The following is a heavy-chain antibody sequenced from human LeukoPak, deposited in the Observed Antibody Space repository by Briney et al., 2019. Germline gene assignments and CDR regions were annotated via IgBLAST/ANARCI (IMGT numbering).Heavy chain of an antibody. CDR3: ARLRNAHHGIRALYYFDY. J-gene: IGHJ4*02. V-gene: IGHV4-39*01. D-gene: IGHD1-1*01. Sequence: SETLSLTCTVSGGSISSSSYYWGWIRQPPGKGLEWIGSLYYSGNTYYNPSLKSRVTISVDTSKNQFSLKLSSVTAADTAVYHCARLRNAHHGIRALYYFDYWGQGTLVTVSS. CDR2: LYYSGNT. CDR1: GGSISSSSYY.